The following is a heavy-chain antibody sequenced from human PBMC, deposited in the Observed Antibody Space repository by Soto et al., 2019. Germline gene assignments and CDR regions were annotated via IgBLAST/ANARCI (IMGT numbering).Heavy chain of an antibody. CDR3: ARCGPNDAFDI. CDR1: GFTFSSYD. J-gene: IGHJ3*02. Sequence: GGSLRLSCAASGFTFSSYDMHWVRQATGKGLEWVSAIGTAGDTYYPGSVKGRFTISRENAKNYLYLQMNSLRAGDTAVYYCARCGPNDAFDIWGQGTMVTVSS. V-gene: IGHV3-13*01. D-gene: IGHD2-21*01. CDR2: IGTAGDT.